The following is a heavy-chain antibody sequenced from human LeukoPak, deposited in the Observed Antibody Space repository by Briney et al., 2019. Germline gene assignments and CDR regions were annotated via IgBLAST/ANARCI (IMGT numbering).Heavy chain of an antibody. D-gene: IGHD6-6*01. V-gene: IGHV3-23*01. CDR2: ISGSGGST. Sequence: GGSLRLSCAASGFTFSSYAMSWVRQAPGKGLEWVSAISGSGGSTYYADSVKGRFTISRDNSKNTLYLQMNSLRAEDTAVYYCATLGNGIAARMPAEDAFDIWGQGTMVTVSS. CDR3: ATLGNGIAARMPAEDAFDI. J-gene: IGHJ3*02. CDR1: GFTFSSYA.